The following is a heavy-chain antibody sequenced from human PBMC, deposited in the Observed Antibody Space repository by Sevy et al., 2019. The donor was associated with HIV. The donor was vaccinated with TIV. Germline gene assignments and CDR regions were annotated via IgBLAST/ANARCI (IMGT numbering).Heavy chain of an antibody. CDR1: GFVFSDYS. CDR2: VSSSSNYI. J-gene: IGHJ4*02. CDR3: ARDPRTLTVVGYYFDS. D-gene: IGHD3-22*01. Sequence: GGSPRLSCAASGFVFSDYSMNWVRQAPGKGLEWISSVSSSSNYIYYADSVKGRFTISRDNAKNSLYLQMNSLRAEDTAVYYCARDPRTLTVVGYYFDSWGQGTLVTVSS. V-gene: IGHV3-21*01.